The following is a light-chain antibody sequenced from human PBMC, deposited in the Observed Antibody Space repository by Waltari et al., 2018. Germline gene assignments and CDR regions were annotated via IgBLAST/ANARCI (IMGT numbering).Light chain of an antibody. CDR1: ISNIESNT. Sequence: QSVLPRPPSASGPPGQRVTISCSGSISNIESNTVHWYRQLPGTAPKLLIYGDNQRPSGVPDRFSGSKSGTSASLAISGLQSADEADYYCAGWDDSLNGPVFGGGTKLTVL. CDR3: AGWDDSLNGPV. CDR2: GDN. V-gene: IGLV1-44*01. J-gene: IGLJ3*02.